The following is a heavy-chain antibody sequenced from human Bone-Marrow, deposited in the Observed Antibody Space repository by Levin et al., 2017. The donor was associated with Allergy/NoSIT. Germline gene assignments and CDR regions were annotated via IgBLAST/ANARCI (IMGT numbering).Heavy chain of an antibody. Sequence: ASVKVSCAASGFTFSNNFMSWVRQAPGKGLEWVSIIYSAGVTSYADSVKGRFTISRDNSKNTLYLQMDTLRVEDTAIYYCARSKGYCSGGRCHYNFDYWGQGTLVTVSS. V-gene: IGHV3-53*01. D-gene: IGHD2-15*01. CDR2: IYSAGVT. CDR1: GFTFSNNF. CDR3: ARSKGYCSGGRCHYNFDY. J-gene: IGHJ4*02.